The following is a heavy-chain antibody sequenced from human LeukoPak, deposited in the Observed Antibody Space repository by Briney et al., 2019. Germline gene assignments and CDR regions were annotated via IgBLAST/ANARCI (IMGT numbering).Heavy chain of an antibody. CDR2: INPSGGST. CDR1: GYTFTSYY. Sequence: ASVKVSCKASGYTFTSYYMHWVRQAPGQGLEWMGIINPSGGSTSYAQKFQGRVTMTRDTSTSTVYMELSSLRSEDTAVYYCAGDGQGQRNHYGYYVPQFDYWGQGTLVTVSS. V-gene: IGHV1-46*01. CDR3: AGDGQGQRNHYGYYVPQFDY. J-gene: IGHJ4*02. D-gene: IGHD4-17*01.